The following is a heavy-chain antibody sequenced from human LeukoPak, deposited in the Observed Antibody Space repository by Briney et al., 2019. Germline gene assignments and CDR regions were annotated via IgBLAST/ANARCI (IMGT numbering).Heavy chain of an antibody. CDR1: GGSFSGYY. Sequence: PSETLSLTCAVYGGSFSGYYWSWIRQPPGKGLEWIGEINHSGSTNYNPSLKSRVTISVDTSKNQFSLKLSSVTAADTAVYYCARVLVGATGSAFDIWGQGTMVTVSS. CDR2: INHSGST. J-gene: IGHJ3*02. D-gene: IGHD1-26*01. V-gene: IGHV4-34*01. CDR3: ARVLVGATGSAFDI.